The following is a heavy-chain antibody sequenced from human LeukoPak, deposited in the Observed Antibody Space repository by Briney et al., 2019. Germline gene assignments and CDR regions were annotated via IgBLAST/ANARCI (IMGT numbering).Heavy chain of an antibody. CDR3: ARFTMVRGDLGYYYYYGMDV. CDR1: GYTFTSYG. CDR2: ISAYNGNT. D-gene: IGHD3-10*01. J-gene: IGHJ6*02. Sequence: GASVKVSCTASGYTFTSYGISWVRQAPGHGLEWMGWISAYNGNTNYAQKLQGRVTMTTDTSTSTAYMELRSLRSDDTAVYYCARFTMVRGDLGYYYYYGMDVWGQGTTVTVSS. V-gene: IGHV1-18*01.